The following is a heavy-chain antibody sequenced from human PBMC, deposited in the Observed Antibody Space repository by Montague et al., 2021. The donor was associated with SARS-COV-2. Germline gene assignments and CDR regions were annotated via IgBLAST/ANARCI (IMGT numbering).Heavy chain of an antibody. Sequence: SETLSLTCAVSGGSISSSHWFTWVRQPPGKGLEWIGDIYDSETINYNPSLKRRVTISVDRTKNQFSLKLSSVTAADTAVYYCVRGPDNSGYYNDFDYWGQGTLVTVSS. CDR1: GGSISSSHW. CDR3: VRGPDNSGYYNDFDY. J-gene: IGHJ4*02. D-gene: IGHD3-22*01. CDR2: IYDSETI. V-gene: IGHV4-4*02.